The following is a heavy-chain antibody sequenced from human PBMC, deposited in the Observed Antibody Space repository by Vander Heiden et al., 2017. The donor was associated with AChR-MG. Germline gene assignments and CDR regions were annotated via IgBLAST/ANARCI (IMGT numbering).Heavy chain of an antibody. CDR3: ATNGGLAVAGTIDY. V-gene: IGHV1-69*06. J-gene: IGHJ4*02. D-gene: IGHD6-19*01. Sequence: QVQPVQSGAEVKKPGSSVKVSCKASGGTFSSYAISWVRQAPGQGLEWMGGIIPIFGTANYAQKFQGRVTITADKSTSTAYMELSSLRSEDTAVYYCATNGGLAVAGTIDYWGQGTLVTVYS. CDR2: IIPIFGTA. CDR1: GGTFSSYA.